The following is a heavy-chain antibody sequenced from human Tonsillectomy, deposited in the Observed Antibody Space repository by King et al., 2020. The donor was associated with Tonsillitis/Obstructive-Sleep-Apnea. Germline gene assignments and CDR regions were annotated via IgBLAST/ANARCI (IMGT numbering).Heavy chain of an antibody. D-gene: IGHD4-23*01. J-gene: IGHJ4*02. CDR2: IYYSGST. CDR1: GGSISSYY. V-gene: IGHV4-59*08. Sequence: QLQESGPGLVKPSETLSLTCTVSGGSISSYYWSWIRQPPGKGLEWIGYIYYSGSTNYNPSLKSRVTISVDTSKNQFSLKLSSVTAADTAVYYCARHATVVTPTYIKSYYFDYWGQGTLVTVSS. CDR3: ARHATVVTPTYIKSYYFDY.